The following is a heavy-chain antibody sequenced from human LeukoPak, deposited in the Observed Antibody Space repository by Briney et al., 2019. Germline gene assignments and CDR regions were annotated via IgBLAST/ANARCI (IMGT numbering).Heavy chain of an antibody. CDR1: GGSFSGYY. D-gene: IGHD1-26*01. Sequence: PSETLSLTCAVYGGSFSGYYWSWIRQPPGKGLEWIGEINHSGSTNYNPSLKSRVTISVDTSKNQFSLKLSSVTAADTAVYYCARIVGSYYIIGRYMDVWGKGTTVTVSS. J-gene: IGHJ6*03. V-gene: IGHV4-34*01. CDR2: INHSGST. CDR3: ARIVGSYYIIGRYMDV.